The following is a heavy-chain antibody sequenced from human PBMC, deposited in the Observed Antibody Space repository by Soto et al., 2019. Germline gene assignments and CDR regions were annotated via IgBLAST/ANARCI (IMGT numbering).Heavy chain of an antibody. Sequence: QVQLVQSGAEVKKPGSSVKVSCKASGGTFSSYAISWVRQAPGQGLEWMGGIIPIFGTANYAQKFQGRVTITADKSTSTAYMELSSLRSEDTAVYXXXXXXXXXYYYDSSGYGYWGQGTLVX. CDR1: GGTFSSYA. CDR2: IIPIFGTA. CDR3: XXXXXXXYYYDSSGYGY. D-gene: IGHD3-22*01. J-gene: IGHJ4*02. V-gene: IGHV1-69*06.